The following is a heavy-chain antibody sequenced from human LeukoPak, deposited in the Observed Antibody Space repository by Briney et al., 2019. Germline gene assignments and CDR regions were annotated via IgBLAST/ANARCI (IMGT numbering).Heavy chain of an antibody. CDR2: IIPIFGTA. D-gene: IGHD2-2*01. CDR3: ARGSAVPTRESYFDS. Sequence: GASVKVSCKASGGTFSSYAISWVRQAPGQGLEWMGGIIPIFGTANYAQKFQGRVTITADESTSTAYMELSSLRSEDTAVYYCARGSAVPTRESYFDSWGQGTLVTVSS. V-gene: IGHV1-69*13. J-gene: IGHJ4*02. CDR1: GGTFSSYA.